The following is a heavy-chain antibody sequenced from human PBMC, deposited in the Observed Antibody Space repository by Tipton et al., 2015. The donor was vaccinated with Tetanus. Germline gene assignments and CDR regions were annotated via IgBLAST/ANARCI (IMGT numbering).Heavy chain of an antibody. V-gene: IGHV4-34*01. J-gene: IGHJ4*02. CDR2: ISHSENT. D-gene: IGHD5-24*01. Sequence: LRLSCTVSGGSITNGGYYWSWIRQPPGKGLEWIGEISHSENTNYNPSLQSRVTISMNTANNHIYLNLTSVTAADTAVYYCARWRDGFNRALDSWGQGIMVTVSS. CDR1: GGSITNGGYY. CDR3: ARWRDGFNRALDS.